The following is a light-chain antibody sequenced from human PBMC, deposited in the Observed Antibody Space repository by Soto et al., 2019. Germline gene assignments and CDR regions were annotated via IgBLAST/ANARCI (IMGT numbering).Light chain of an antibody. J-gene: IGLJ3*02. V-gene: IGLV4-60*02. CDR3: ETWDSNTRV. Sequence: QPVLTQSSSASASLGSSVKLTCTLSSGHSSYIIAWHQQQPGKAPRYLMKLEGSGSYNKGSGVPDRFSGSSSGADRYLTISTLSFGDGADPYCETWDSNTRVFGGGTKLTVL. CDR2: LEGSGSY. CDR1: SGHSSYI.